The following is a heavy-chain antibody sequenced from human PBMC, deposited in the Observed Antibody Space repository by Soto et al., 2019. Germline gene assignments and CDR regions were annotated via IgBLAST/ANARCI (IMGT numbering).Heavy chain of an antibody. Sequence: GESLKISWKGSGYSYNRYWISWGRQMPGKGVERMGRIDPSDSYIKYSPSFQGDVTTSTHKSTSTVYLQWSSLKASDTAMYYCATHSLTQLGDSWGQGTLVTVSS. V-gene: IGHV5-10-1*01. CDR3: ATHSLTQLGDS. CDR2: IDPSDSYI. CDR1: GYSYNRYW. D-gene: IGHD6-6*01. J-gene: IGHJ4*02.